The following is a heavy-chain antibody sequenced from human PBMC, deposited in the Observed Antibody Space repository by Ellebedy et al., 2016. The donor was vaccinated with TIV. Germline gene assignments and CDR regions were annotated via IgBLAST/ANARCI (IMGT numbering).Heavy chain of an antibody. CDR3: ARHTYIGDKNWLDP. D-gene: IGHD4-17*01. J-gene: IGHJ5*02. V-gene: IGHV6-1*01. CDR2: TYYRSKWYN. Sequence: SQTLSLTCAISGDSVSRNSAAWNWIRQSPSRVLEWRGRTYYRSKWYNDYAVSVKSRITINPDTSKNQFSLQLNSVTPQDTAVYYCARHTYIGDKNWLDPWGQGTLVTVSS. CDR1: GDSVSRNSAA.